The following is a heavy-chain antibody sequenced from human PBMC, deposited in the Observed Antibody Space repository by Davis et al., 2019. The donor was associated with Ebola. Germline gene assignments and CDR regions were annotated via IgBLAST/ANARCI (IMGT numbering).Heavy chain of an antibody. Sequence: PSETLSLTCTVSGASMTSYYWSWIRQPPGKGLEWIASVAYTGNTVYNPSLKRRVTISGDTSKKQFSLTLNSVTAADTAVYYCARGGLVPAALYLWGQGTMVTVSS. CDR2: VAYTGNT. V-gene: IGHV4-59*01. J-gene: IGHJ3*01. D-gene: IGHD2-2*01. CDR3: ARGGLVPAALYL. CDR1: GASMTSYY.